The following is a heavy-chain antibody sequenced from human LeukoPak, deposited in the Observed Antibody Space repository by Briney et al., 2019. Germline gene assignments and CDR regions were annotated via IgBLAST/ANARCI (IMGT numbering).Heavy chain of an antibody. V-gene: IGHV3-21*01. D-gene: IGHD6-13*01. CDR2: ISGTSSYT. J-gene: IGHJ4*02. Sequence: GGSLRLSCAASGFTLASYAMSWVRQAPGKGLEWVSYISGTSSYTTYADSVKGRFTISRDNAKNSLYLQMNSLRGEDTAVYYCARLGSIAAAGTPDYWGQGTLVTVSS. CDR1: GFTLASYA. CDR3: ARLGSIAAAGTPDY.